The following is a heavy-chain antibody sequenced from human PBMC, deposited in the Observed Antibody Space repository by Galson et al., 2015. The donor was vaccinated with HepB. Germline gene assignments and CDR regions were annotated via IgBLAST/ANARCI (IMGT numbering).Heavy chain of an antibody. Sequence: SLRLSCAASGFSFRNYTMNWVRQAPGKGLEWVSIISSSGGYIYYADSVKGRFTISRDNSKNTLYLQMNSLRAEDTAVYYCSKDLGSTGVVAGAGRCFDSWGQGTQVTVSS. J-gene: IGHJ4*02. V-gene: IGHV3-23*01. CDR3: SKDLGSTGVVAGAGRCFDS. D-gene: IGHD6-13*01. CDR2: ISSSGGYI. CDR1: GFSFRNYT.